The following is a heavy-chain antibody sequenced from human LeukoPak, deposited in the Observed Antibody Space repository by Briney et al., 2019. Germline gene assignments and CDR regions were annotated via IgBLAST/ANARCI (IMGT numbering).Heavy chain of an antibody. J-gene: IGHJ3*02. CDR2: IYSGGST. CDR3: ARDNMSAFDI. D-gene: IGHD2/OR15-2a*01. CDR1: GFTVSSNY. Sequence: GGSLRLSCAAYGFTVSSNYMSWVRQAPGKGLEWVSVIYSGGSTYYADSVKGRFTISRDNSKNTLYLQMNSLRAEDTAVYYCARDNMSAFDIWGQGTMVTVSS. V-gene: IGHV3-53*01.